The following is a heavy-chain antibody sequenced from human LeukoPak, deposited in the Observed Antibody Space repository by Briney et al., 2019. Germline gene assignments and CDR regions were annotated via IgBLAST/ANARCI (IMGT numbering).Heavy chain of an antibody. D-gene: IGHD3-22*01. CDR3: ARDGYYDSSGYSL. CDR2: INHSGST. J-gene: IGHJ4*02. Sequence: SETLSLTCAGHGGSFSGYYWSWIRQPPGKGLEWIGEINHSGSTNYNPSLKSRVTISVDTSKNQFSLKLSSVTAADTAVYYCARDGYYDSSGYSLWGQGTLVTVSS. V-gene: IGHV4-34*01. CDR1: GGSFSGYY.